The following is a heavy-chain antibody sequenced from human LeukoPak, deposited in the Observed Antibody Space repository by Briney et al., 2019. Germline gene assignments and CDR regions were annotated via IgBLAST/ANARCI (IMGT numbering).Heavy chain of an antibody. Sequence: GGSLRLSCAASGFTVSSNYMSWVRQAPGEGLEWVSVIYSGGSTYYADSVKGRFTISRDNSKNTLYLQMNSLRAEDTAVYYCARVPRYSSGWVDYWGQGTLVTVSS. CDR1: GFTVSSNY. J-gene: IGHJ4*02. CDR2: IYSGGST. V-gene: IGHV3-66*01. D-gene: IGHD6-19*01. CDR3: ARVPRYSSGWVDY.